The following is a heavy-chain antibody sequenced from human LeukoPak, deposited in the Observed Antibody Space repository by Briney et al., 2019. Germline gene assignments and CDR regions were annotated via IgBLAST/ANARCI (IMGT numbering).Heavy chain of an antibody. J-gene: IGHJ4*02. D-gene: IGHD2-15*01. CDR2: IIPIFGTA. CDR3: AKGALGSCSGARCYQFDC. V-gene: IGHV1-69*06. Sequence: ASVKVSCKASGGTFSSYAISWVRQAPGQGLEWMGGIIPIFGTANYAQKFQGRVTITADKSTSTAYMELSSLRAEDTALYYCAKGALGSCSGARCYQFDCWGQGTLVTVSS. CDR1: GGTFSSYA.